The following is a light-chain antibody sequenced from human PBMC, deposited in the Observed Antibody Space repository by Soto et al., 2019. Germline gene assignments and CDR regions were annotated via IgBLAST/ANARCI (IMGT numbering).Light chain of an antibody. CDR3: VLYMGSGIWV. V-gene: IGLV8-61*01. J-gene: IGLJ2*01. CDR2: STN. CDR1: SGSFSTSYY. Sequence: QTVVTQEPSFSVSPGGTVTLTCGLSSGSFSTSYYPSWYQQTPGQAPRTLIYSTNTRSSGVPDRFSGSILGNKAALTITGDQADDESDYYCVLYMGSGIWVFGGGTKVTVL.